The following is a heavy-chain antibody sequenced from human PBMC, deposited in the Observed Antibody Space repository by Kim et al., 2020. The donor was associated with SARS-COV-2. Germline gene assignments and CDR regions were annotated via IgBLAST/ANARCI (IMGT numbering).Heavy chain of an antibody. CDR3: AKDSISYYYYGMDV. J-gene: IGHJ6*02. CDR1: GFTFDGYT. Sequence: GGSLRLSCAASGFTFDGYTMHWVRQAPGKGLEWVSLISWDGGSTYYADSVKGRFTISRDNSKNSLYLQMNSLRTEDTALYYCAKDSISYYYYGMDVWGQGTTVTVSS. CDR2: ISWDGGST. V-gene: IGHV3-43*01.